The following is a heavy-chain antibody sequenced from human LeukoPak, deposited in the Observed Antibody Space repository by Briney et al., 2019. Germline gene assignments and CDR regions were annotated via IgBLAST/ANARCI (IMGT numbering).Heavy chain of an antibody. J-gene: IGHJ4*02. Sequence: GGSLRLSCAASGFTFSNYAMSWVRQVPGKGLEWVSAISGSGGSTYYADSVKGRFTISRDNSKNTLYLQMNSLRAEDTAVYYCAKDRSDYYIFDYWGQGTLVTVSS. D-gene: IGHD4-17*01. CDR3: AKDRSDYYIFDY. V-gene: IGHV3-23*01. CDR2: ISGSGGST. CDR1: GFTFSNYA.